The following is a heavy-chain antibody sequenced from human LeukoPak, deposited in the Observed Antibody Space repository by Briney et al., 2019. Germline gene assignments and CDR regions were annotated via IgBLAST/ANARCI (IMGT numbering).Heavy chain of an antibody. J-gene: IGHJ4*02. Sequence: SGGSLRLSCVDSEFTLSSYWVHWVRQPPGKGLVWVARINPDGSITNYADSVRGRFTISRDNAKNTLYLQMNSLRAEDTAVYYCAREMGYGGNSGDDYWGQGTLVTVSS. V-gene: IGHV3-74*01. CDR3: AREMGYGGNSGDDY. D-gene: IGHD4-23*01. CDR2: INPDGSIT. CDR1: EFTLSSYW.